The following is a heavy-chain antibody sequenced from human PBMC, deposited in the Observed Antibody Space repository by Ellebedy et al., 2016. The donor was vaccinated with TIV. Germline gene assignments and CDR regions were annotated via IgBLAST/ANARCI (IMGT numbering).Heavy chain of an antibody. D-gene: IGHD1-20*01. Sequence: ASVKVSXXASGYTFTGYYMHWVRQAPGQGLEWMGWINPNSGGTNYAQKFQGRVTMTRDTSISTAYMELSRLRSDDTAVYYCARATEIITGTHPDYWGQGTLVTVSS. J-gene: IGHJ4*02. CDR2: INPNSGGT. CDR1: GYTFTGYY. V-gene: IGHV1-2*02. CDR3: ARATEIITGTHPDY.